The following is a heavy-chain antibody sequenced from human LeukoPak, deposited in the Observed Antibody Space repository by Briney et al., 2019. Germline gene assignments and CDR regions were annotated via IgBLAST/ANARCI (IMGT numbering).Heavy chain of an antibody. V-gene: IGHV3-21*04. CDR2: ISSSSSYI. CDR3: ARDQRYCSSSSCPWEPFDY. CDR1: GFTFSSYT. J-gene: IGHJ4*02. D-gene: IGHD2-2*01. Sequence: GGSLILSCAASGFTFSSYTMNWVRQAPGKGLEWVSSISSSSSYIYYADSVKGRFTISRDNAKNSLYLQMNSLRAEDTAVYYCARDQRYCSSSSCPWEPFDYWGQGTLVTVSS.